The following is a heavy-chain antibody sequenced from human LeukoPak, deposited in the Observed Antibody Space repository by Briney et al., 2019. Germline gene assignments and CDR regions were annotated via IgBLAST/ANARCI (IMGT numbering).Heavy chain of an antibody. D-gene: IGHD5-24*01. CDR2: IHDSGST. J-gene: IGHJ4*02. CDR3: ARRGNGYSYFDY. V-gene: IGHV4-39*01. Sequence: SETLSLTCTVSGDSISSRGYYWGWIRQSPGKGLEWIGSIHDSGSTYYSPSLNSRVTMSVDTSKNQFSLKLNSVTAADTAVYYCARRGNGYSYFDYWGQGTLVTVSS. CDR1: GDSISSRGYY.